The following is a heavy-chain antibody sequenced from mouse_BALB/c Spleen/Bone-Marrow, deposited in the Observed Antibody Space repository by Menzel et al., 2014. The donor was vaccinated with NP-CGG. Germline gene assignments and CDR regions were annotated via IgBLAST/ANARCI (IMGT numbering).Heavy chain of an antibody. CDR1: GFSLTSYG. D-gene: IGHD2-12*01. V-gene: IGHV2-9*02. CDR2: IWAGGST. Sequence: VNVVESGPGLVAPSQSLSITCTVSGFSLTSYGVHWVRQPPGKGLEWLGVIWAGGSTNYDSALMSRLSISKDNSKSQVFLKMNSLQTDDTAMYYCARDYDECFAYWGQGTLVTVSA. CDR3: ARDYDECFAY. J-gene: IGHJ3*01.